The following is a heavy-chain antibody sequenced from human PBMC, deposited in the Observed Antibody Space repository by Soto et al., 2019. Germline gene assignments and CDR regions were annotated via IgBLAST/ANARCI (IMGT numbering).Heavy chain of an antibody. J-gene: IGHJ6*02. V-gene: IGHV1-2*04. CDR3: ARGGSLWFGELSAYYYGMDV. CDR2: INPNSGGT. CDR1: GYTFTGYY. Sequence: QVQLVQSGAEVKKPGASVKVSCKASGYTFTGYYMHWVRQAPGQGLEWMGWINPNSGGTNYAQKFQGWVTMTRETSISPAYMELSRLRSDDTAVYYCARGGSLWFGELSAYYYGMDVWGQGTTVTVSS. D-gene: IGHD3-10*01.